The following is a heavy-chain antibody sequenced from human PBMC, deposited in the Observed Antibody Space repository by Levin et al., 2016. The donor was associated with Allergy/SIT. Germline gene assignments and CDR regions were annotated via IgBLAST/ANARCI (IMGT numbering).Heavy chain of an antibody. CDR2: IYSGGST. V-gene: IGHV3-53*01. D-gene: IGHD3-3*01. CDR1: GFTVSSNY. J-gene: IGHJ3*02. CDR3: ASPYYDFWSGYAFDI. Sequence: LSLTCAASGFTVSSNYMSWVRQAPGKGLEWVSVIYSGGSTYYADSVKGRFTISRDNSKNTLYLQMNSLRAEDTAVYYCASPYYDFWSGYAFDIWGQGTMVTVSS.